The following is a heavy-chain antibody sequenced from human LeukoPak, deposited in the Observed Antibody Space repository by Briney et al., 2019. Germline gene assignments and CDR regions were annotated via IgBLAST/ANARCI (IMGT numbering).Heavy chain of an antibody. CDR1: GFTFSTYG. Sequence: PGRSLTLSCAASGFTFSTYGMHWVRQAPGKGLAWVALISYDGSDKYYADSVKGRFTISRDNSKNTLYLQMNSLRAEDAAVYYCAKDKYYYGSGSDFDYWGQGTLVTVSS. V-gene: IGHV3-30*18. D-gene: IGHD3-10*01. CDR3: AKDKYYYGSGSDFDY. CDR2: ISYDGSDK. J-gene: IGHJ4*02.